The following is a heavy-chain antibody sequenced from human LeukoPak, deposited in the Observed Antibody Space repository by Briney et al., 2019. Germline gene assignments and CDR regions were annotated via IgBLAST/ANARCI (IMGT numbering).Heavy chain of an antibody. CDR3: ARRSSGDAGGGRWFDP. CDR2: ISYGGST. Sequence: SETLSLTCTVSGGSISSSSYYWGWIRQPPGKGLEWIGSISYGGSTYYNPSLKSRVTISVDTSKNQFSLKLSSVTAADTAVYYCARRSSGDAGGGRWFDPWAREPWSSSPQ. CDR1: GGSISSSSYY. D-gene: IGHD6-19*01. J-gene: IGHJ5*02. V-gene: IGHV4-39*01.